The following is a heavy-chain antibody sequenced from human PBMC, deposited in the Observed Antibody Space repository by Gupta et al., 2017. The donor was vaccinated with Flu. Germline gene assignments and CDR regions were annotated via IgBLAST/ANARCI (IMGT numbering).Heavy chain of an antibody. CDR2: VSGDGSST. D-gene: IGHD3-22*01. CDR1: GFTFNRHW. V-gene: IGHV3-74*01. CDR3: GRQESSGYFHAPDY. Sequence: EVQLVESGGGLVQPGGSLRLSCAASGFTFNRHWMHWVRQDPGKGLVWVSSVSGDGSSTRYADSVKGRFTISRDNAKNTVYLQLNGLRDEDTAVYYCGRQESSGYFHAPDYWGQGTLVTGSS. J-gene: IGHJ4*02.